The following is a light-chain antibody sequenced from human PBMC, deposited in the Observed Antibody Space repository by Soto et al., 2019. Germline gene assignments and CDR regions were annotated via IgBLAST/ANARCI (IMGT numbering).Light chain of an antibody. CDR1: QSLDNY. CDR2: DAS. CDR3: QKRGHWPS. J-gene: IGKJ4*01. Sequence: EIVLTQSPATLSLSPGERATLSCRASQSLDNYLAWYQHKPGQAPRLLIYDASTRATDIPARFSGSGSGTDFTLTTSSLEPEDFAVYYCQKRGHWPSFGGGTKVEIK. V-gene: IGKV3-11*01.